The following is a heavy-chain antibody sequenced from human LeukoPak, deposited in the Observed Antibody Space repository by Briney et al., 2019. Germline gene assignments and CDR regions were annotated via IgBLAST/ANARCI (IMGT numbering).Heavy chain of an antibody. CDR1: GFSFSTYA. V-gene: IGHV3-23*01. Sequence: PGGSLRLSCAASGFSFSTYAMTWVRQAPGKGLEWVSTISGIGVSAHYADSVKGRFIISRDTSKNTVYLLMNSLRAEDTAVYYCAKCALGDYVGPHDYWGQGTLVTVSS. J-gene: IGHJ4*02. D-gene: IGHD4-17*01. CDR2: ISGIGVSA. CDR3: AKCALGDYVGPHDY.